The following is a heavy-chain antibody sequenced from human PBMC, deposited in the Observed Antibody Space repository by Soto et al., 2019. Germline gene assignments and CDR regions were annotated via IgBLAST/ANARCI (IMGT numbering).Heavy chain of an antibody. J-gene: IGHJ6*02. Sequence: PSETLSLTCAVYGGPFSGYYWNWIRRPPGKGLEWIGEINNSGSTNYNPSLKSRVTTSVDTSKKQFSLKLSSVTAADTAVYYCARRKAATGTFVSPYCCYAMDVWGQGTTVTVSS. D-gene: IGHD6-13*01. CDR3: ARRKAATGTFVSPYCCYAMDV. CDR1: GGPFSGYY. CDR2: INNSGST. V-gene: IGHV4-34*01.